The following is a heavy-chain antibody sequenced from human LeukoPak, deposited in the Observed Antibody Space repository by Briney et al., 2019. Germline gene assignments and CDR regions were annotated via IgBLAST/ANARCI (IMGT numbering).Heavy chain of an antibody. V-gene: IGHV4-28*01. J-gene: IGHJ5*02. D-gene: IGHD6-13*01. Sequence: KSSETLSLTCAVSGYSISSSNWWGWIRQPPGKGLEWIGNIYYSGSTYYNPSLKSRVTMSVDTSKNQFSLKLSSVTAVDTAVYYCARSPGYSSSWEYNWFDPWGQGTLVTVSS. CDR3: ARSPGYSSSWEYNWFDP. CDR2: IYYSGST. CDR1: GYSISSSNW.